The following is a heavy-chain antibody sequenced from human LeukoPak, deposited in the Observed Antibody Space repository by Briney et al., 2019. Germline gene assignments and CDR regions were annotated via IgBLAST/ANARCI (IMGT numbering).Heavy chain of an antibody. D-gene: IGHD4-17*01. J-gene: IGHJ4*02. V-gene: IGHV5-51*01. CDR2: IYPGDSDT. CDR3: ARLYGDWGTWYFDY. Sequence: GESLKISCTGSGYNFNTYWIGWVRQMPGKGLEWMGIIYPGDSDTRYSPSFRGQVTISADKSISTAYLQWSSLKASDTAMYHCARLYGDWGTWYFDYWGQGTLVTVSS. CDR1: GYNFNTYW.